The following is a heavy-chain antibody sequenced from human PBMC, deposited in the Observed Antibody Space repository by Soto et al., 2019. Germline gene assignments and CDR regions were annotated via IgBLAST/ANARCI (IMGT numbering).Heavy chain of an antibody. J-gene: IGHJ6*03. D-gene: IGHD2-15*01. CDR3: AKDRDSSSYYYYYMDV. CDR1: GFTFSSYA. CDR2: ISGSGGST. V-gene: IGHV3-23*01. Sequence: GGSLRLSCAASGFTFSSYAMSWVRQAPGKGLEWVSAISGSGGSTYYADSVKGRFTISRDNSKNTLYLQMNSLRAEDMALYYCAKDRDSSSYYYYYMDVWGKGTTVTVSS.